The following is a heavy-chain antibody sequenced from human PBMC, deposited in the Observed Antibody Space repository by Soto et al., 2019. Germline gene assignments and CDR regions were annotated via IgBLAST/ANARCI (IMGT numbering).Heavy chain of an antibody. Sequence: QVQLQESGPGLVKPSQTLSLTCTVSCGSISSGGYYWSWIRQHPGNGLEWIGYIYYSGSTYYNPSLKSRVTLSVDTSKNQFSLKLSSVTAADTSVYYCERDLPGGMDVWGQGTTVTVSS. CDR1: CGSISSGGYY. CDR2: IYYSGST. CDR3: ERDLPGGMDV. J-gene: IGHJ6*02. V-gene: IGHV4-31*03.